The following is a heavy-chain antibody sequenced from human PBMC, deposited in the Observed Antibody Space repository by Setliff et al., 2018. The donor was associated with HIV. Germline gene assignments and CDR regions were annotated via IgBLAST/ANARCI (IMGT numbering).Heavy chain of an antibody. CDR2: INPDGNPT. CDR3: ARDREDGVDTIVLGSIGYHDAFDI. J-gene: IGHJ3*02. D-gene: IGHD3-10*01. V-gene: IGHV1-46*01. CDR1: GYTFTSDY. Sequence: ASVKVSCKASGYTFTSDYIHWVRQAPGQGLEWMGIINPDGNPTSYAQKFQGRLTMTRDTSKNQFSLRLSSVTAADTAVYYCARDREDGVDTIVLGSIGYHDAFDIWGQGLMVTVSS.